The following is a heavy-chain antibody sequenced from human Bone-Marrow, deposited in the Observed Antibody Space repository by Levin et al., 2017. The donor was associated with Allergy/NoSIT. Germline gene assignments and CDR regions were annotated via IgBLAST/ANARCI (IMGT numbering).Heavy chain of an antibody. CDR1: GYSISNGYN. D-gene: IGHD3-16*01. J-gene: IGHJ4*02. CDR2: IYHSGST. Sequence: KPSETLSLTCGVSGYSISNGYNWGWIRQSPGKGLEWIASIYHSGSTYYNPSLKSRGTISVDTPKHQFSLKLSSLTAADTAVYYCARAGMITFGGSHFDYWGQGALVTVSS. V-gene: IGHV4-38-2*01. CDR3: ARAGMITFGGSHFDY.